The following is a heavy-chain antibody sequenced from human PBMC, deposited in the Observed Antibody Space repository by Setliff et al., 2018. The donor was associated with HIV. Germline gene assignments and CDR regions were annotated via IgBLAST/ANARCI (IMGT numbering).Heavy chain of an antibody. V-gene: IGHV4-31*03. J-gene: IGHJ4*02. D-gene: IGHD2-2*01. Sequence: SETLSLTCTVSGGSISSGGYYWSWIRQHPGKGLEWIGYIYYSGSTYYNPSLKSRVTISVDTSKNQFSLKLSSVTAADTAVYYCARRNVVVPAALDYWGQGTLVTVSS. CDR2: IYYSGST. CDR1: GGSISSGGYY. CDR3: ARRNVVVPAALDY.